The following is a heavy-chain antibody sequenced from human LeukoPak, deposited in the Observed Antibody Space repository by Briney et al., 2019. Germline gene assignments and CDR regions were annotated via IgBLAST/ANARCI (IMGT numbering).Heavy chain of an antibody. CDR3: ARLQDYYYYGMDV. J-gene: IGHJ6*02. V-gene: IGHV4-59*08. CDR2: IYYSGST. Sequence: SETLSLTCTVSGGSISSYYWSWIRRPPGKGLEWIAYIYYSGSTNYNPSLKSRITISVDTSKKQFSLKLSSVTAADTAVYYCARLQDYYYYGMDVWGQGTTVTVSS. CDR1: GGSISSYY.